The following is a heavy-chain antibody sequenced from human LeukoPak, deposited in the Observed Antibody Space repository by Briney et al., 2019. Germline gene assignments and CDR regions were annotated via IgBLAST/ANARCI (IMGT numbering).Heavy chain of an antibody. CDR1: GGSFSGYY. V-gene: IGHV4-34*01. J-gene: IGHJ4*02. Sequence: SETLSLTCAVYGGSFSGYYWSWIRQPPGKGLEWIGEINHSGSTNYNPSLKSRVTISVDTSKNQFSLKLSSVTAADTAVYYCARNMVRGVMLLWSQGTLVTVSS. D-gene: IGHD3-10*01. CDR3: ARNMVRGVMLL. CDR2: INHSGST.